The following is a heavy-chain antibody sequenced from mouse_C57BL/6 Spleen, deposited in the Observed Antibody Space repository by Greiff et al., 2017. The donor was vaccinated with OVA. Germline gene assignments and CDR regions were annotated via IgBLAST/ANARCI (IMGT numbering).Heavy chain of an antibody. V-gene: IGHV1-72*01. CDR3: ARGEYGSNRAWFAY. D-gene: IGHD1-1*01. J-gene: IGHJ3*01. CDR1: GYTFTSYW. Sequence: HVQLQQPGAELVKPGASVKLSCKASGYTFTSYWMHWVKQRPGRGLEWIGRIDPNSGGTKYDEKFKGQATLTVDNPSSTAYMQLSSLTSEDSAGYYWARGEYGSNRAWFAYWGQGTLVTVSA. CDR2: IDPNSGGT.